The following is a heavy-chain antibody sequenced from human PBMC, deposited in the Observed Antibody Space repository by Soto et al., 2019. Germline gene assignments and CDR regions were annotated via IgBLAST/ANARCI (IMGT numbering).Heavy chain of an antibody. CDR1: GGSFSGYY. V-gene: IGHV4-34*01. D-gene: IGHD4-17*01. CDR2: INHSGST. J-gene: IGHJ4*02. Sequence: PSQTLSLTCAVYGGSFSGYYWSWIRQPPGKGLEWIGEINHSGSTNYNPSLKSRVTISVDTSKNQFSLKLSSVTAADTAVYYCARDTDYGDFDYYFDYLGQGTLVTVSS. CDR3: ARDTDYGDFDYYFDY.